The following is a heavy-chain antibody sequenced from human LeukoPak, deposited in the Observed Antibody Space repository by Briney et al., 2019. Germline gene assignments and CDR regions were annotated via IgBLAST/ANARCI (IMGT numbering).Heavy chain of an antibody. CDR3: ARDASWYCDY. CDR2: SSAYNGNT. J-gene: IGHJ4*02. V-gene: IGHV1-18*01. CDR1: VYTFTSYG. Sequence: ASVKVSCKASVYTFTSYGISWVRQAPGQGLEWMGWSSAYNGNTNYAQKLQGRVTMTTDTSTSTAYVELRSLRSDDTAVYYCARDASWYCDYWGQGTLVTVSS. D-gene: IGHD2-15*01.